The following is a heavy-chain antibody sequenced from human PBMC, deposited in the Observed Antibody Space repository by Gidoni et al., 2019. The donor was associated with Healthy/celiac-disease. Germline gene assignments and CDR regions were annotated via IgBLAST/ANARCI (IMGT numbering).Heavy chain of an antibody. CDR2: IDPGNSYT. Sequence: EVQLVQSGAEVTQPGESLRFSCMGAGHSFTSYWTSWVRRMPGKGLEWIGRIDPGNSYTNYSPSFQGHITISADKSISTAYLQWSSLKASDTAMYYCARLRVTMIVVDMDVWGQGTTVTVSS. CDR3: ARLRVTMIVVDMDV. J-gene: IGHJ6*02. V-gene: IGHV5-10-1*03. D-gene: IGHD3-22*01. CDR1: GHSFTSYW.